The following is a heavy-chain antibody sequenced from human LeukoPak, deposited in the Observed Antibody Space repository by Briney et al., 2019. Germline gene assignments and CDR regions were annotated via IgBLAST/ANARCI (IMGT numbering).Heavy chain of an antibody. CDR1: GFTVSRKY. CDR3: ARVSGYYDSSGYYFWYFDL. CDR2: QYSGGNT. Sequence: GGSLRLSCVASGFTVSRKYMSWVRQAPGKGLEWVSVQYSGGNTNYADSVKGRFSISRDNSKNMLFLQMNSLRSEDTSVYHCARVSGYYDSSGYYFWYFDLWGRGTLVTVSS. V-gene: IGHV3-66*01. D-gene: IGHD3-22*01. J-gene: IGHJ2*01.